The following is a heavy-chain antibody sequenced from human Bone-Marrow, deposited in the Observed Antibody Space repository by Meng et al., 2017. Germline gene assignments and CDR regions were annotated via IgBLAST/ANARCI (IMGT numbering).Heavy chain of an antibody. V-gene: IGHV3-74*01. CDR1: GFTFSSYW. Sequence: GGSLRLSCAASGFTFSSYWMSWVRQAPGKGLVWVSRINSDGSSTSYADSVKGRFTISRDNAKNTLYLQMNSLRAEDTAVYYCAREGLLWFGELDYWGQGTLVTVSS. D-gene: IGHD3-10*01. CDR2: INSDGSST. J-gene: IGHJ4*02. CDR3: AREGLLWFGELDY.